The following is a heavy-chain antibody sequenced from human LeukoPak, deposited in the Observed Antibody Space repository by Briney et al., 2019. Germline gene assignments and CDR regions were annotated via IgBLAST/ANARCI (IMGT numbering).Heavy chain of an antibody. Sequence: PGGSLRLSCAASGFTFSSYAMHWVRQAPGKGLEWVAVISYDGSNKYYADSVKGRFTISRDNSKNTLYLQMNSLRAEDTAVYYCARASLGSIAVAGTFDYWGQGTLVTVSS. J-gene: IGHJ4*02. CDR2: ISYDGSNK. CDR3: ARASLGSIAVAGTFDY. V-gene: IGHV3-30*04. D-gene: IGHD6-19*01. CDR1: GFTFSSYA.